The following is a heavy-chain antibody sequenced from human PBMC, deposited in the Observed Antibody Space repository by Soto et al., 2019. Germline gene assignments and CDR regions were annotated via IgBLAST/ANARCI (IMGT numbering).Heavy chain of an antibody. J-gene: IGHJ6*02. V-gene: IGHV4-34*01. Sequence: QVQLQQWGAGLLKPSETLSLTCAVYSGSFSGYYWSWIRQPPGKGLKWIGEINHSGSTNYNPSLKRRVTISLDTSKNQLSLKLSSVTAADTAVYYCARVRGREYSSSSGGMDVWGQGTTVTVSS. CDR1: SGSFSGYY. D-gene: IGHD6-6*01. CDR3: ARVRGREYSSSSGGMDV. CDR2: INHSGST.